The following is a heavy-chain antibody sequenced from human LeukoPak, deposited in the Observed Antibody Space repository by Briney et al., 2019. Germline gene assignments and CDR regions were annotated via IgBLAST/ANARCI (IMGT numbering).Heavy chain of an antibody. J-gene: IGHJ4*02. Sequence: SETLSLTCSVSGGSIFSSSFSWGWIRQPPGKRLEWIGNFYLDGRTYCNPSLKSRVTISADTSKNQFSLMLNSVSAADTAVYYCARRPAEEQYREYFDYWGQGTLVTVSS. V-gene: IGHV4-39*01. CDR2: FYLDGRT. CDR3: ARRPAEEQYREYFDY. CDR1: GGSIFSSSFS. D-gene: IGHD1/OR15-1a*01.